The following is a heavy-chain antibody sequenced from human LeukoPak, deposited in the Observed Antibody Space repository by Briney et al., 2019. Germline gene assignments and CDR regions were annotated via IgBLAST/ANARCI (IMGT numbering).Heavy chain of an antibody. CDR2: IHYTGST. J-gene: IGHJ5*02. V-gene: IGHV4-59*01. Sequence: SETLSLTCTVSGGSISGYYWSWIRQSPGKGLECIGYIHYTGSTNYNPSLKSRVTISVETSKNQFSLKLKSVTAADTAVYYCARGGYYGSGNDFRFDPWGQGTLVTVSS. CDR1: GGSISGYY. D-gene: IGHD3-10*01. CDR3: ARGGYYGSGNDFRFDP.